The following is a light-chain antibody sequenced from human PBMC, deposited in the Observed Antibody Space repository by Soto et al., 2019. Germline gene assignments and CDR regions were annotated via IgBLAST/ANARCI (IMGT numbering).Light chain of an antibody. CDR3: QQYGSSPPIT. CDR1: QMINSGY. Sequence: EIVLTQTPGTLSFSPGQRATLSFWYIQMINSGYVAWYQQKPGQAPRLLVFGAYNRATGIPDRFSGSGSGADFTLSIDRLEPEDFAVYYCQQYGSSPPITFGQGTRLEIK. J-gene: IGKJ5*01. V-gene: IGKV3-20*01. CDR2: GAY.